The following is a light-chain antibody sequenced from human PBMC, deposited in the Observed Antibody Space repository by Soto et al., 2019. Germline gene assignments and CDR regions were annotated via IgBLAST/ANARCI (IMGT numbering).Light chain of an antibody. CDR3: SSYTSSSTYA. V-gene: IGLV2-14*01. Sequence: QSALTQPASVSGSPGQSITISCTGTSSDVGTYNYVSWYQQHPGKAPKLMIYEVSTRPSGVSNRFSGFKSGNTASLTISGLQAEDEADYYCSSYTSSSTYAFGTGTKVTVL. CDR2: EVS. J-gene: IGLJ1*01. CDR1: SSDVGTYNY.